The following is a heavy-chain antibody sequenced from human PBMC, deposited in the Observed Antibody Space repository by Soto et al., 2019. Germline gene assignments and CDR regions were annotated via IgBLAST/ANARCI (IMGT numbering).Heavy chain of an antibody. CDR3: ATAQVNSGYDSGSFDY. Sequence: ASVKVSCKVSGYTLTELSMHWVRQAPGKGLEWMGGFDPEDGETIYAQKFQGRVTMTEDTSTDTAYMELSSLRSEDTAVYYCATAQVNSGYDSGSFDYWGQGTLVTVSS. CDR1: GYTLTELS. V-gene: IGHV1-24*01. D-gene: IGHD5-12*01. CDR2: FDPEDGET. J-gene: IGHJ4*02.